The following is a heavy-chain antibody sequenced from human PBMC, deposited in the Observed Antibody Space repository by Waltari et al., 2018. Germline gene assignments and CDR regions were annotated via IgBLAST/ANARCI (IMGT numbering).Heavy chain of an antibody. CDR3: AKAVRIVGATIWFDP. CDR1: GFPFTSYA. CDR2: ISGSGGST. J-gene: IGHJ5*02. D-gene: IGHD1-26*01. Sequence: EVQLLESGGGLLQPGGSLRLSCAASGFPFTSYAMSWVRQAPGKGLEWVSAISGSGGSTYYADSVKGRFTISRDNSKNTLYLQMNSLRAEDTAVYYCAKAVRIVGATIWFDPWGQGTLVTVSS. V-gene: IGHV3-23*01.